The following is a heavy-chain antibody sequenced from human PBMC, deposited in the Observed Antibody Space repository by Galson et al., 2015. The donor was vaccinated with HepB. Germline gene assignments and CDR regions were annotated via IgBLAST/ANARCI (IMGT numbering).Heavy chain of an antibody. CDR3: ARGAYYYINWFDP. D-gene: IGHD3-10*01. CDR2: INASNGNT. Sequence: SVKVSCKASGYTFTSYAMHWVRQAPGQRLEWMGWINASNGNTKYSQKFQGRVTITRDTSASTAYMELSSLRSEDTAVYYCARGAYYYINWFDPWGQGTLVTVSS. V-gene: IGHV1-3*01. CDR1: GYTFTSYA. J-gene: IGHJ5*02.